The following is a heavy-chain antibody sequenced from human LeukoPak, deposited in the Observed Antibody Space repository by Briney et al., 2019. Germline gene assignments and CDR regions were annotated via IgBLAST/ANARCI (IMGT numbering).Heavy chain of an antibody. CDR3: AKDYDFWSGYRRGGYYFDY. D-gene: IGHD3-3*01. V-gene: IGHV3-23*01. J-gene: IGHJ4*02. CDR1: GFTFSSYA. CDR2: ISGSGGST. Sequence: GGSLRLSCAASGFTFSSYAMSWVRQAPGKGLEWVSAISGSGGSTYYADSVKGRFTISRDNSKNTLYLQMNSLRAEDTAVYYCAKDYDFWSGYRRGGYYFDYWGQGTLVTVSS.